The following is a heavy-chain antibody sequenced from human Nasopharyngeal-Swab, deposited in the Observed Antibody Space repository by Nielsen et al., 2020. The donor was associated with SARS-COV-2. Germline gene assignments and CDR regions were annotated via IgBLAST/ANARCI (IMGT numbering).Heavy chain of an antibody. CDR1: GFPFNIYA. CDR2: ISACGGST. V-gene: IGHV3-23*01. D-gene: IGHD3-10*01. CDR3: AKDDVVRGDAFDI. J-gene: IGHJ3*02. Sequence: GGSLRLSCIASGFPFNIYAMAWVRRTPGRGLHWVSGISACGGSTYYTDSVKGRFAVSRDNSRNTLYLQMHSLRVEDTALYYCAKDDVVRGDAFDIWGQGTVVTVSS.